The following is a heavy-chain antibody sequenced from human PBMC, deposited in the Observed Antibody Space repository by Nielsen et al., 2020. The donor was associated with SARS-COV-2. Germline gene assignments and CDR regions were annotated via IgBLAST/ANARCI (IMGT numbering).Heavy chain of an antibody. J-gene: IGHJ4*02. D-gene: IGHD2-15*01. CDR3: TRGFYSQSDC. V-gene: IGHV3-48*03. Sequence: GESRKISCAASGPRFSIYEMNWVRQAPGKGLEWVSYISSGGTTIYYADSVKGRLTVSRDNAKNSLYLQMNTLRSEDTALYYCTRGFYSQSDCWGQGTLVTVSS. CDR2: ISSGGTTI. CDR1: GPRFSIYE.